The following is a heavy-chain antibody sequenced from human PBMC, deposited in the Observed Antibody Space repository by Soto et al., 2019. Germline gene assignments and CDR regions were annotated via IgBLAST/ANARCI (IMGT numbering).Heavy chain of an antibody. CDR3: AGDGAGSTRPYFYGMDV. V-gene: IGHV3-21*01. CDR1: GFTVNTYS. CDR2: ISSRNRFI. J-gene: IGHJ6*02. D-gene: IGHD2-2*01. Sequence: GGSLTRSRPPAGFTVNTYSMNWVSQAPGKGLEWVSSISSRNRFIYYTDSVRGRFTISRDTAKNSEVLQMNSRRVEDTAVYCCAGDGAGSTRPYFYGMDVWGHVTTFTACS.